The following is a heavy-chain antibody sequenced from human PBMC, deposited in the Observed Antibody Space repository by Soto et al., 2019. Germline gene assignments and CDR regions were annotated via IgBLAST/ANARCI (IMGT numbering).Heavy chain of an antibody. CDR2: IYYSGIS. V-gene: IGHV4-31*03. Sequence: QVQLLESGPGLVKPSQTLSLICNVSGASISSGGYYWSWIRQRPGGGLEWLGFIYYSGISHYNPSLKSRATMSVDTSKNQFSLKLISLTAADTAVYYCARTEWIQLWFDYWGQGALVTVS. J-gene: IGHJ4*02. CDR1: GASISSGGYY. CDR3: ARTEWIQLWFDY. D-gene: IGHD5-18*01.